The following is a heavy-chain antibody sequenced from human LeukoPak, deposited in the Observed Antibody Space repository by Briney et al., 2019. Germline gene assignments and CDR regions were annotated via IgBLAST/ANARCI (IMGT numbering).Heavy chain of an antibody. Sequence: GGSLRLSCATSGFTFSSYNMNWVRQAPGRGLEWVSSISSSSSYIYYADSVKGRFTVSRDNAKNSLYLQMNSLRAEDTAIYYCARAGTAARLGMGFDSWGLGTLVTVSS. V-gene: IGHV3-21*01. CDR1: GFTFSSYN. D-gene: IGHD6-6*01. J-gene: IGHJ4*02. CDR3: ARAGTAARLGMGFDS. CDR2: ISSSSSYI.